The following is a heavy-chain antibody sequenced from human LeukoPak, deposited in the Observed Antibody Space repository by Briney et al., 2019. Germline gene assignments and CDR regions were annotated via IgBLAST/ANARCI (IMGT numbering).Heavy chain of an antibody. CDR1: GGSISSSSYY. V-gene: IGHV4-39*07. CDR2: IYYSGST. Sequence: SETLSLTCTVSGGSISSSSYYWGWIRQPPGKGLEWIGSIYYSGSTYYNPSLKSRVTISVDTSKNQFSLKLSSVTAADTAVYYCAREGGTVGAFDYWGQGTLVTVSS. D-gene: IGHD4-17*01. CDR3: AREGGTVGAFDY. J-gene: IGHJ4*02.